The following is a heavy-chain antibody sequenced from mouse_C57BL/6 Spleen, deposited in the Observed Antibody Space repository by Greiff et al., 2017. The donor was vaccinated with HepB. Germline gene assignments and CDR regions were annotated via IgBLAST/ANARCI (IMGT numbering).Heavy chain of an antibody. V-gene: IGHV1-47*01. CDR2: FNPYNDDT. CDR3: ARGTSSGYVDY. CDR1: GYTFTTYP. J-gene: IGHJ2*01. D-gene: IGHD3-2*02. Sequence: VQLQQSGAELVKPGASVKMSCTASGYTFTTYPIEWMRQNHGKSLEWIGNFNPYNDDTKYTEKFKGKGTLTVENSSSTVYLDLSRLTSDDSAVYSCARGTSSGYVDYWGQGTTVTVAS.